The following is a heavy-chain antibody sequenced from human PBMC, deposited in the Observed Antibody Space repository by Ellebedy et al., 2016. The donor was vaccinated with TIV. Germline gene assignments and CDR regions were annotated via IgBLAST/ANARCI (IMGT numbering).Heavy chain of an antibody. V-gene: IGHV4-34*01. D-gene: IGHD3-16*01. CDR2: INHSGST. Sequence: MPSETLSLTCAVYGGSFSGYYWSRIRQPPGKGLEWIGEINHSGSTNYNPSLKSRVTISVDTSKNQFSLKLSSVTAADTAVYYCARQKRSDRVTLMSFDTWGRGTLVTVSS. CDR3: ARQKRSDRVTLMSFDT. J-gene: IGHJ4*02. CDR1: GGSFSGYY.